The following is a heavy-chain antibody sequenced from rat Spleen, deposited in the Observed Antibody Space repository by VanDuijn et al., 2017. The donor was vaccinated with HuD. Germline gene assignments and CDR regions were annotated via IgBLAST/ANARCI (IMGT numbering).Heavy chain of an antibody. V-gene: IGHV5-31*01. CDR3: TRCNYDGTYYYEVMDA. D-gene: IGHD1-12*02. CDR2: ITNTGGST. Sequence: EVQLVESGGGLVQPGRSLKLSCVASGFTFNNYWMTWIRQAPGKGLEWVASITNTGGSTYYPDSVKGRFTISRDNAKSTLYLQMNSLRSEDTATYYCTRCNYDGTYYYEVMDAWGQGASVTVSS. J-gene: IGHJ4*01. CDR1: GFTFNNYW.